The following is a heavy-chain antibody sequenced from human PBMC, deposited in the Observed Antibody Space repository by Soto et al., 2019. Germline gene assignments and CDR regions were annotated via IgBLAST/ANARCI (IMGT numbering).Heavy chain of an antibody. CDR3: AEDGIRDVRSVSAFLLNRSSDL. Sequence: PPGKGLEWIGSISHTGSTSYNPSLKGRVTMSVDKSKNQFSLKLSSVTAADMAFFFQAEDGIRDVRSVSAFLLNRSSDL. V-gene: IGHV4-30-2*01. CDR2: ISHTGST. D-gene: IGHD3-10*02. J-gene: IGHJ2*01.